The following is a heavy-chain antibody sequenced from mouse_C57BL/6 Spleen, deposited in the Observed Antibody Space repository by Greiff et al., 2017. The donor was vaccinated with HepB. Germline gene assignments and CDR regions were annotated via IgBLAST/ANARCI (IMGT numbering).Heavy chain of an antibody. CDR3: ARVRDCDVHFDV. Sequence: VQLKESGPELVKPGASVKIPCKASGYTFTDYNMDWVKQSHGKSLEWIGDINPNNGGTNYNQKFKGKATLTVDKSSSTAYLDLRSLTSEDTAVYYCARVRDCDVHFDVWGTGTTVTVSS. CDR2: INPNNGGT. J-gene: IGHJ1*03. CDR1: GYTFTDYN. V-gene: IGHV1-18*01.